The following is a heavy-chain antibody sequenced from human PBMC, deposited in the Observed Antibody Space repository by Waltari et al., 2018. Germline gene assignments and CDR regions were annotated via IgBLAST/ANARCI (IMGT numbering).Heavy chain of an antibody. CDR1: GGTFSSYA. CDR3: ARDLPKYYYDSSGYWDAFDI. Sequence: QVQLVQSGAEVKKPGSSVKVSCKASGGTFSSYAISWVRQAPGQGLEWMGGIIPIFGTANYAQKFQGRVTITTDESTSTAYMELSSLRSEDTAVYYCARDLPKYYYDSSGYWDAFDIWGQGTMVTVSS. V-gene: IGHV1-69*05. D-gene: IGHD3-22*01. J-gene: IGHJ3*02. CDR2: IIPIFGTA.